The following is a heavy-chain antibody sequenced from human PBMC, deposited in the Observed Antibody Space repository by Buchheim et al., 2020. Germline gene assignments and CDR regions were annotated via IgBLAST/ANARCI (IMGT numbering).Heavy chain of an antibody. J-gene: IGHJ4*02. V-gene: IGHV4-30-4*01. Sequence: QVQLQESGPGLVKPSQTLSLTCTVSGGSISSGDYYWSWIRQPPGKGLEWIGYIYYSGSNYYNPSLKSRVTITVDTSQNQYSLKLSSVTAADTAVYYCARVGPDSSGYYYLIDYWGQGTL. CDR3: ARVGPDSSGYYYLIDY. D-gene: IGHD3-22*01. CDR2: IYYSGSN. CDR1: GGSISSGDYY.